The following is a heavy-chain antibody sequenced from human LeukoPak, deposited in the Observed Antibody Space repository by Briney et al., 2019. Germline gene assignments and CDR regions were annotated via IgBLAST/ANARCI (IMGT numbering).Heavy chain of an antibody. CDR3: ARDGMNSSSWYSYYYYYYYMDV. CDR1: GYTFTGYY. Sequence: GASVKVSCKASGYTFTGYYMHWVRQAPGQGLEWMGWINPNSGGTNYAQKFQGRVTMTRDTSISTAYMELSRLRSDDTAVYYCARDGMNSSSWYSYYYYYYYMDVWGKGTTVTVSS. J-gene: IGHJ6*03. D-gene: IGHD6-13*01. CDR2: INPNSGGT. V-gene: IGHV1-2*02.